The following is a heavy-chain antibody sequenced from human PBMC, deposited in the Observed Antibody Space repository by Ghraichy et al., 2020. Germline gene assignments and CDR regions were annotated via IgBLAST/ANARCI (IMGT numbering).Heavy chain of an antibody. CDR1: GFNFSTYN. CDR2: ISYTDISNGGSPI. J-gene: IGHJ6*02. D-gene: IGHD6-19*01. CDR3: VRDGREQWLPKIYYYYGMDV. V-gene: IGHV3-48*02. Sequence: GESLNISCAAFGFNFSTYNMNWVRQAPGKGLEWISYISYTDISNGGSPIYYADSVKGRFTISRDNAQNSLFLQMNSLTDEDTAVYYCVRDGREQWLPKIYYYYGMDVWGQGTTVTVSS.